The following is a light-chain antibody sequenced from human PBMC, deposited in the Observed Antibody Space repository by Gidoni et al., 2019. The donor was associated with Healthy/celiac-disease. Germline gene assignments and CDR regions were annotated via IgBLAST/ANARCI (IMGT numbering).Light chain of an antibody. Sequence: EIVLTQSPGTLSLSPGESATLSCRASQSVSSSYLAWYQQKPGQAPRLLIYGASSRATGIPDFTLTISRLEPEDFAVYYCQQYGSSRTFGQGTKVEIK. V-gene: IGKV3-20*01. CDR2: GAS. CDR3: QQYGSSRT. CDR1: QSVSSSY. J-gene: IGKJ1*01.